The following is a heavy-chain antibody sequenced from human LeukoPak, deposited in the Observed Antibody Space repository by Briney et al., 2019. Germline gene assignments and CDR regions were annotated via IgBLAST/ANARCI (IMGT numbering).Heavy chain of an antibody. CDR3: ARDGSTSGYFDY. CDR1: GGSISSYY. CDR2: IYDSGST. D-gene: IGHD6-6*01. V-gene: IGHV4-59*01. J-gene: IGHJ4*02. Sequence: SDTLSLTCTVSGGSISSYYGSWIREPPGKGLEWIWYIYDSGSTNYNPSRKRRITTSVQKSKKQFVSTLSSVTAVDTAVYYCARDGSTSGYFDYWGQGTLVTVSS.